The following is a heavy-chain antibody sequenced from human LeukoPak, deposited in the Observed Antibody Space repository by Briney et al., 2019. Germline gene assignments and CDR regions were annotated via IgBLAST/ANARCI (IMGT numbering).Heavy chain of an antibody. CDR3: TREGRPGWRYFDY. Sequence: GGSLRLSCTASGFTFGDYAMSWVRQAPGKGLEWVGFIRSKAYGGTTEYAASVKGRFTISRDDSKSIAYLQMNSLKTEDTAVYYCTREGRPGWRYFDYWGQGTLVTVSS. D-gene: IGHD6-19*01. J-gene: IGHJ4*02. CDR2: IRSKAYGGTT. CDR1: GFTFGDYA. V-gene: IGHV3-49*04.